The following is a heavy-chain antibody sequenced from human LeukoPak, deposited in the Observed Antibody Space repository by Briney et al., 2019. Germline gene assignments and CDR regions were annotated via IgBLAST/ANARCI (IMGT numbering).Heavy chain of an antibody. Sequence: GGSLRLSCAASGFTFSSYAMSWVRQAPGKGLEWVSAISGSGGSTYYADSVKGRFTISRDSAKNSLYLQMNSLTADDTAFYYCARGGYSSSWGDFDYWGQGTLVTVSS. CDR2: ISGSGGST. CDR3: ARGGYSSSWGDFDY. J-gene: IGHJ4*02. CDR1: GFTFSSYA. D-gene: IGHD6-19*01. V-gene: IGHV3-23*01.